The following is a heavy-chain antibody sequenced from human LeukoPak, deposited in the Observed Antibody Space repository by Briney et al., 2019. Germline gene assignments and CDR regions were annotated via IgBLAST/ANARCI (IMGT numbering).Heavy chain of an antibody. J-gene: IGHJ3*02. V-gene: IGHV4-61*10. CDR1: GGSISSGSYY. CDR3: ARGFSSGWYRTHSDAFDI. D-gene: IGHD6-19*01. CDR2: IYHSGST. Sequence: SETLSLTCTVSGGSISSGSYYWSWIRQPAGKGLEWIGYIYHSGSTNYNPSLKSRVTISVDTSKNQFSLKLSSVTAADTAVYYCARGFSSGWYRTHSDAFDIWGQGTMVTVSS.